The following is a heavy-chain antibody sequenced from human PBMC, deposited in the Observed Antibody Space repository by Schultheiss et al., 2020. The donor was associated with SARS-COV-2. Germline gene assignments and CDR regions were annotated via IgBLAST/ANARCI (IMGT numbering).Heavy chain of an antibody. J-gene: IGHJ6*02. CDR1: GYTFTSYG. Sequence: ASVKVSCKASGYTFTSYGVSWVRQAPGQGLEWMGWISAYNGNTNYAQKLQGRVTMTTDTSTSTVYMVLSSLRSEDTAMYYCARVRLLWFGETKYGMDVWGQGTTVTVSS. D-gene: IGHD3-10*01. V-gene: IGHV1-18*01. CDR2: ISAYNGNT. CDR3: ARVRLLWFGETKYGMDV.